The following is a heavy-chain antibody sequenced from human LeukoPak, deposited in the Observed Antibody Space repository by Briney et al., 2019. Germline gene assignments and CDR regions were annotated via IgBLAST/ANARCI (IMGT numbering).Heavy chain of an antibody. CDR1: GGSISSSSYY. CDR3: ARGWRYFDWLLSIESYYYGMDV. CDR2: IYYSGST. J-gene: IGHJ6*02. Sequence: PSETLSLTCTVSGGSISSSSYYWSWIRQPPGKGLEWIGSIYYSGSTYYNPSLKSRVTISVDTSKNQFSLKLSSVTAADTAVYYCARGWRYFDWLLSIESYYYGMDVWGQGTTVTVSS. D-gene: IGHD3-9*01. V-gene: IGHV4-39*01.